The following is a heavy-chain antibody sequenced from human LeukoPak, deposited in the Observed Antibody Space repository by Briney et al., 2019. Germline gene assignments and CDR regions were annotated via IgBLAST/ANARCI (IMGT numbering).Heavy chain of an antibody. CDR1: GFTFSNYW. Sequence: GGSLGLSCAASGFTFSNYWMGWVRQAPGKRPEWVANMNIDGSVKYYADSVKGRFSISGDNARNSVYLQMASLRVEDTAVYYCARDPVEWELLLDYWGQVTLVTVSS. J-gene: IGHJ4*02. CDR2: MNIDGSVK. CDR3: ARDPVEWELLLDY. D-gene: IGHD1-26*01. V-gene: IGHV3-7*01.